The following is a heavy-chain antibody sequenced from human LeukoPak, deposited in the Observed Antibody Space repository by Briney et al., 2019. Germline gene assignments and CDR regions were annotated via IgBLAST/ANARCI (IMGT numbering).Heavy chain of an antibody. Sequence: GGSLRLSCAASGYTVSDKPMTWVRQAAGKGLEWVSVIYSDGSTYYSESVKGRFYISRDNSKNTLYLQMNSLRVEDTAVYYCARGRPEFFGSGTYLNDWGQGTLVTVSS. V-gene: IGHV3-66*01. CDR2: IYSDGST. J-gene: IGHJ4*02. CDR1: GYTVSDKP. D-gene: IGHD3-10*01. CDR3: ARGRPEFFGSGTYLND.